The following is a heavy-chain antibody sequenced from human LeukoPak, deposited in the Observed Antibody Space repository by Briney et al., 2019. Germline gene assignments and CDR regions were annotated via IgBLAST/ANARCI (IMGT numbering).Heavy chain of an antibody. J-gene: IGHJ6*02. CDR2: INHSGST. CDR3: ARHVDYGDYAGEYYYGMDV. D-gene: IGHD4-17*01. V-gene: IGHV4-34*01. Sequence: SETLSLTCAVYGGSFSGYYWSWIRQPPGKGLEWIGEINHSGSTNYNPSLKSRVTISVDTSKNQFSLKLSSVTAADTAVYYCARHVDYGDYAGEYYYGMDVWGQGTTVTVSS. CDR1: GGSFSGYY.